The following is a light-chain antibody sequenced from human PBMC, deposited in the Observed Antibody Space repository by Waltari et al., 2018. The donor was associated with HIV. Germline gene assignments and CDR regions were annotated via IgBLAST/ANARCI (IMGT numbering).Light chain of an antibody. CDR1: QSIPYC. J-gene: IGKJ2*01. V-gene: IGKV1-39*01. CDR2: GAS. Sequence: DIQMTQSPSPLSASVGDTVVISCRASQSIPYCLNWYQLKPGKAPARLISGASSMQSSVPSRFVGSGSGTDFTLTIKNLQPGDFATYVCQQSDSFPYTFGPGTKLDI. CDR3: QQSDSFPYT.